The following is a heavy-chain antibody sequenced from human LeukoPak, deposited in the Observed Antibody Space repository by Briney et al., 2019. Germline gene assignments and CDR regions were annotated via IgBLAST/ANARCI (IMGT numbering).Heavy chain of an antibody. V-gene: IGHV4-59*01. CDR2: IYYSGST. Sequence: SETLSLTCTVSGGSISSYYWSWIRQPPGKGLEWIGYIYYSGSTNYNPSLKSRVTISVDTFKNQFSLKLSSVTAADMAVYYCARGWASGYYYHHWYFDLWGRGTLVTVSS. J-gene: IGHJ2*01. CDR1: GGSISSYY. D-gene: IGHD3-22*01. CDR3: ARGWASGYYYHHWYFDL.